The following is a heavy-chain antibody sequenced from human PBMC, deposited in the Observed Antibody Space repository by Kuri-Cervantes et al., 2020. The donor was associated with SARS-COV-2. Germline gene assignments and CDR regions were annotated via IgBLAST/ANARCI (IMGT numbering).Heavy chain of an antibody. V-gene: IGHV1-2*02. Sequence: ASVKVSCKASGYTFTGYYMHWVRQAPGQGLEWMGWINPNSGGTNYAQKFQGRVTMTRDTSISTAYMELSRLRSDDTAVYYCARDQGHYDFWSAYYPSSYWGKGTLVTVSS. CDR2: INPNSGGT. CDR3: ARDQGHYDFWSAYYPSSY. D-gene: IGHD3-3*01. J-gene: IGHJ4*02. CDR1: GYTFTGYY.